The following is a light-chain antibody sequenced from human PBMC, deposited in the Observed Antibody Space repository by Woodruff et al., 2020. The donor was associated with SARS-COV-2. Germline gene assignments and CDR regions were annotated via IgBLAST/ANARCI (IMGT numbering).Light chain of an antibody. CDR3: QHHLTLPLT. CDR1: QELDNY. J-gene: IGKJ5*01. CDR2: DAS. Sequence: SIGDRVTITCQASQELDNYLNWYQQKPGEAPKLLIYDASNLQIGVPSRFSGSGFGTDFTLTISSLQPEDIATYYCQHHLTLPLTFGQGTRLDI. V-gene: IGKV1-33*01.